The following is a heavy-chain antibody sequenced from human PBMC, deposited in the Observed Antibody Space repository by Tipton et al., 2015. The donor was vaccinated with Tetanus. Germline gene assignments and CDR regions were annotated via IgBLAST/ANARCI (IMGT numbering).Heavy chain of an antibody. V-gene: IGHV5-51*01. J-gene: IGHJ4*02. CDR1: GYIFTNYW. CDR3: ARAHCTDGVCNFDF. Sequence: QLVQSGGEVKKPGESLKISCKGSGYIFTNYWIGWVRQKPGKGLEWMGIIYPGDSDTRYSPSFQGQVTISVDKSINTAYLQWSSLKAPDTSVFYCARAHCTDGVCNFDFWGQGALVTVAS. CDR2: IYPGDSDT. D-gene: IGHD2-8*01.